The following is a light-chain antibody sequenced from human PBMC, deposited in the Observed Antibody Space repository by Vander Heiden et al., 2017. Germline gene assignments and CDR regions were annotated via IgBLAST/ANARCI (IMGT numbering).Light chain of an antibody. V-gene: IGLV3-21*02. Sequence: SYVLTQPPSVSVAPGQTARITCGGEKSGRKRVHWYQQKSVQSPVLVVYDDSNRPSGIPERVSVFNSGNTATLTISRVEAGDEADYYCQVWDSISDHLVFGGGTKLSVL. CDR2: DDS. CDR1: KSGRKR. CDR3: QVWDSISDHLV. J-gene: IGLJ2*01.